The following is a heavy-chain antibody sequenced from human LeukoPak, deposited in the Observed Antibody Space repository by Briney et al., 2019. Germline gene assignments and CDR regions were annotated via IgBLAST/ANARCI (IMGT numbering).Heavy chain of an antibody. CDR2: INPSGGST. D-gene: IGHD5-12*01. J-gene: IGHJ6*02. Sequence: GASVKVSCKASGYTFTSYYMHWVRQAPGQGLEWMGIINPSGGSTSYAQKFQGRVTMTRDTSTSTVYMELSSLRSEDTAVYYCARDSAVSGYGSYGMDVWGQGTTVTVSS. CDR1: GYTFTSYY. CDR3: ARDSAVSGYGSYGMDV. V-gene: IGHV1-46*01.